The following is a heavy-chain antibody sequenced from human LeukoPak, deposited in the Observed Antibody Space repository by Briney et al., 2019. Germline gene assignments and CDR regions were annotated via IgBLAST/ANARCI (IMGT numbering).Heavy chain of an antibody. CDR2: IYYSGTT. Sequence: SETLSLTCTVSGGPISSSNYYWNWIRQPPGKGLEWIGYIYYSGTTNYNPSLKSRLTISLDTSKNQFSLKLSSMTAADTAVYYCARATTVTTRFDPWGQGTLVIVSS. V-gene: IGHV4-61*01. CDR1: GGPISSSNYY. CDR3: ARATTVTTRFDP. D-gene: IGHD4-17*01. J-gene: IGHJ5*02.